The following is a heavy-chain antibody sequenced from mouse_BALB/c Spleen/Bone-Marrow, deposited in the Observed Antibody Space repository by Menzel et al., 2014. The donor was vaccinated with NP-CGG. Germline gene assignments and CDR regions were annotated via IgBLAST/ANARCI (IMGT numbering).Heavy chain of an antibody. CDR2: IDPANGNT. V-gene: IGHV14-3*02. Sequence: EVQVVESGAELVKPGASVKLSCTASGFNIKDTYMHWVKQRPEQGLEWIGRIDPANGNTKYDPKFQGKATITADTSSNTAYLQLSSLTSEDAAVCYCARLGNYGYWGQGTTLTVSS. J-gene: IGHJ2*01. D-gene: IGHD2-1*01. CDR1: GFNIKDTY. CDR3: ARLGNYGY.